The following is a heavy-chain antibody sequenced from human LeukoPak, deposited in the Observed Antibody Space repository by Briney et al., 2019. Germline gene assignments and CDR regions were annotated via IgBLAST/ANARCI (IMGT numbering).Heavy chain of an antibody. CDR1: GGSISSYY. J-gene: IGHJ3*01. V-gene: IGHV4-59*01. D-gene: IGHD3-10*01. Sequence: SETLSLTCTVSGGSISSYYWNWIRQPPGKGLEWIGYIYYSGSTNYNPSLKSRVTISVDTSMNQFSLKLSSVTAADTAVYYCVRHKPVSYDAFDLWGRGTMVTVSS. CDR2: IYYSGST. CDR3: VRHKPVSYDAFDL.